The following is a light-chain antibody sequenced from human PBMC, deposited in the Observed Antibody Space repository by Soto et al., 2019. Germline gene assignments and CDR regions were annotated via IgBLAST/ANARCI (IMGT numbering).Light chain of an antibody. J-gene: IGKJ4*01. CDR3: QHYVTWPLT. Sequence: DIVMTQSPLSLPVTPREPASISCRASQGIGDTLAWYQQKPGQTPRLLIYDTSIRATGVPARFSGSRSGAEFTLTISSLQSEDFAVYYCQHYVTWPLTFGGGTKVDIK. CDR1: QGIGDT. CDR2: DTS. V-gene: IGKV3-15*01.